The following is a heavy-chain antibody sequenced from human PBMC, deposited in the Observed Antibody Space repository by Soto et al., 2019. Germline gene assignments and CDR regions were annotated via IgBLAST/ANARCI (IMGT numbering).Heavy chain of an antibody. CDR1: GFTFNSFS. V-gene: IGHV3-21*02. CDR2: ISSSSTYI. Sequence: EVQLVESGGGLVKPGGSLRLSCAASGFTFNSFSMNWVRQAPGKGLEWVSSISSSSTYIYFPDSLKGRFTISRDNAKNSLYLQMNSLRAEDTAVYYCVRARGAVAGMTDLDYWGQGTLVTVSS. CDR3: VRARGAVAGMTDLDY. J-gene: IGHJ4*02. D-gene: IGHD6-19*01.